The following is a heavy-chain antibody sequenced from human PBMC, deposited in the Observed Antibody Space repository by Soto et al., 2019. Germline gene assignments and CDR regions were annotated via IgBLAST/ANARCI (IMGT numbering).Heavy chain of an antibody. Sequence: QVQLVQSGAEVKKPGASVKVSCKASGYTFTGYYMHWVRQAPGQGLEWMGWINPNSGGTNYAQKFQGWVNMTRDTSISTAYMELSRLRSDDTAVYYCARDQGYSSSWYEVYYYYYGMDVWGQGTTVTVSS. D-gene: IGHD6-13*01. V-gene: IGHV1-2*04. CDR2: INPNSGGT. CDR3: ARDQGYSSSWYEVYYYYYGMDV. J-gene: IGHJ6*02. CDR1: GYTFTGYY.